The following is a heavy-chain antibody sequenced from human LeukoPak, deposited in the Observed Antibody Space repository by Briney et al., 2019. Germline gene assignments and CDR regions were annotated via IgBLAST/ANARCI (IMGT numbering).Heavy chain of an antibody. J-gene: IGHJ4*02. CDR1: GFTFSNYW. CDR2: IRQDGSEI. D-gene: IGHD3-10*01. CDR3: ARGRWDYYGSGSYLNY. V-gene: IGHV3-7*01. Sequence: GGSLRLSCAASGFTFSNYWMSWVRQAPGKGLEWVANIRQDGSEIFYVDSVKGRFTISRDNAKNSLFLQMNSLRAEDTAVYYCARGRWDYYGSGSYLNYWGQGTLVTVSS.